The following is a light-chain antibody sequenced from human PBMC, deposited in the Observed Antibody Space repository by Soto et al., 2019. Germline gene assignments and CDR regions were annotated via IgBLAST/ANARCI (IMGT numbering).Light chain of an antibody. Sequence: DIKMTQSPSSVSASVRDRVTITCRASQGISSWVAWYQQKPGKAPKLLIYAASSLQSGVPSRFSGSGSETDFTLTISSLQPEDFATYYCQQANSFPQLTFGGGTKVEIK. J-gene: IGKJ4*01. CDR1: QGISSW. V-gene: IGKV1D-12*01. CDR2: AAS. CDR3: QQANSFPQLT.